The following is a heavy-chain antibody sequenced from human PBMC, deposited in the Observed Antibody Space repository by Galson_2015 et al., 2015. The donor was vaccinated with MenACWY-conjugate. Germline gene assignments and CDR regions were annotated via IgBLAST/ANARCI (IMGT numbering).Heavy chain of an antibody. CDR3: AREFSY. D-gene: IGHD2/OR15-2a*01. V-gene: IGHV4-61*08. J-gene: IGHJ4*02. CDR2: IYDSGTT. CDR1: GGSARSSGYY. Sequence: LSLTCTVSGGSARSSGYYWTWIRQPPGTGLEWIGLIYDSGTTKYNPSLKGRVTISLDTSKNQVSLKLSSVTAADTAVYYCAREFSYWGQGTLVTVSS.